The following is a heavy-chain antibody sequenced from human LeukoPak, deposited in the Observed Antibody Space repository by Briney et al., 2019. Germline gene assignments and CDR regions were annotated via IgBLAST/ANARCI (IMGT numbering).Heavy chain of an antibody. D-gene: IGHD1-26*01. Sequence: SQTLSLTCTVSGGSISSYYWSWIRQPPGKGLEWLGYIYYSRSTNYNPSLKSRVTISLDTSKNQFSLRLSSVTAADTAVYYCARGDYYYYYYMDVWGRGTTVTVSS. V-gene: IGHV4-59*01. CDR2: IYYSRST. J-gene: IGHJ6*03. CDR3: ARGDYYYYYYMDV. CDR1: GGSISSYY.